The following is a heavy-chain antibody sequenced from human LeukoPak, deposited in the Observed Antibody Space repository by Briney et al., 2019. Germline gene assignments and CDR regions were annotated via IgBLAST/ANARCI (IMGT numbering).Heavy chain of an antibody. V-gene: IGHV4-39*07. CDR2: MYYSGST. D-gene: IGHD6-13*01. J-gene: IGHJ5*02. CDR1: GGSISSRSYY. CDR3: ARAYSSSWYFNWFDP. Sequence: SETLSLTCTASGGSISSRSYYWGWIRQPPGKGLEWIGSMYYSGSTYYNPSLKSRVTISVDTSKNQFSLKLSSVTAADTAVYFCARAYSSSWYFNWFDPWGQGTQVTVSS.